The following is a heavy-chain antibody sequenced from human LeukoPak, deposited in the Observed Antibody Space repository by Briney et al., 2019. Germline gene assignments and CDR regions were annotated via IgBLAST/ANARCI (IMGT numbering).Heavy chain of an antibody. V-gene: IGHV3-23*01. CDR2: ISGSGGST. Sequence: GGSLRLSCAASGFTFKNYAMSWVRQAPGKGLEWVSGISGSGGSTYYADSVKGRFTISRDNSKNTLYLQMNSLRAEDTAVYYCAKGSVSVVVPAVIPYYWGQGTLVTVSS. D-gene: IGHD2-2*01. CDR3: AKGSVSVVVPAVIPYY. CDR1: GFTFKNYA. J-gene: IGHJ4*02.